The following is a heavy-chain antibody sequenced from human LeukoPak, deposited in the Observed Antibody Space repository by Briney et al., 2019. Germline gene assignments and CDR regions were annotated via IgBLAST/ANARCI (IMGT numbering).Heavy chain of an antibody. Sequence: PSETLSLTCAVYGGTFSGYYWSWMRQPPGKGLEWMGGINHSGSTNYNPSLTSRVTISVDTSKNQFSLNLSSVTAADTGVYTCYEGRGFSRYNWFDHWGQGTLVTVSS. V-gene: IGHV4-34*08. J-gene: IGHJ5*02. D-gene: IGHD3-22*01. CDR3: YEGRGFSRYNWFDH. CDR1: GGTFSGYY. CDR2: INHSGST.